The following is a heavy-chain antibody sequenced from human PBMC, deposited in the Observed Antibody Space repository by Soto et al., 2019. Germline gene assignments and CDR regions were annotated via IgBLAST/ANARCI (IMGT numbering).Heavy chain of an antibody. CDR2: IKGDGSEK. J-gene: IGHJ4*02. Sequence: EVHLVESGGDLVQPGGSLRLSCAASGFTFSSHWMSWVRQAPGKGLEWVANIKGDGSEKYYVDSVKGRFTISRDNAKNSLYLHMNILRVEDTALYYCAKDVRWGQGTLVTVSS. CDR1: GFTFSSHW. V-gene: IGHV3-7*05. CDR3: AKDVR.